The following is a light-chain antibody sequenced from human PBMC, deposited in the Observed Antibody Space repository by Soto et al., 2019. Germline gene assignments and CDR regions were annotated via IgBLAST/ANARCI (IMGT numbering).Light chain of an antibody. CDR2: AAS. Sequence: DSQMTQSPSSLSSAVRDRGTISGLASQSISSYLNWYQQKPGKAPKLLIYAASSLQSGVPSRFSGSGSGTDFTLTISSLQPEDFATYYCQQSYSTSITFGQGTRLEIK. CDR3: QQSYSTSIT. V-gene: IGKV1-39*01. CDR1: QSISSY. J-gene: IGKJ5*01.